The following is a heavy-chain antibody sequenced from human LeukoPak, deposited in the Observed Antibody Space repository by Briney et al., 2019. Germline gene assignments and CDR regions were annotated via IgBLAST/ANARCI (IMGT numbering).Heavy chain of an antibody. CDR2: ITSDGGIT. V-gene: IGHV3-64*01. Sequence: GGSLGLSCAASGFTFSAYAMHWVRQAPGKGLEYVSSITSDGGITYYANSVKGRFTISRDNSRNTLYLQMGSLRAEDMAVYYCARDLTGTGDYWGQGTLVAVSS. J-gene: IGHJ4*02. CDR1: GFTFSAYA. D-gene: IGHD1-20*01. CDR3: ARDLTGTGDY.